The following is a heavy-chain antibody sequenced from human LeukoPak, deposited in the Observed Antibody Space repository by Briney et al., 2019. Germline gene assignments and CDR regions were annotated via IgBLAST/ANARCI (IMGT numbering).Heavy chain of an antibody. CDR1: GFTFSTYN. D-gene: IGHD3-16*01. V-gene: IGHV3-21*06. CDR3: ARGRPLGANFWVY. Sequence: GGSLRLSCAASGFTFSTYNMDWVRQAPGKGQEWVSFISGSSSYIYYADSVKGRFTISRDNAKNSLYLQMNSLRAEDTAVYFCARGRPLGANFWVYWGQGTLVTVSS. CDR2: ISGSSSYI. J-gene: IGHJ4*02.